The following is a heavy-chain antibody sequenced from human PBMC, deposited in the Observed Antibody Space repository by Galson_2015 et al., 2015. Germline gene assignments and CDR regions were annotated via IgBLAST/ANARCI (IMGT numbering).Heavy chain of an antibody. J-gene: IGHJ4*02. V-gene: IGHV3-23*01. D-gene: IGHD6-13*01. CDR2: ISGSGGST. CDR3: AKSPIGAASTGSYFDY. Sequence: SLRLPCAASGFTFSSYAMSWVRQAPGKGLERVSDISGSGGSTYYADSVKGRFTISRDNSKNTLYLQMNSLRAEDTAVYYCAKSPIGAASTGSYFDYWGRGTLVTVSS. CDR1: GFTFSSYA.